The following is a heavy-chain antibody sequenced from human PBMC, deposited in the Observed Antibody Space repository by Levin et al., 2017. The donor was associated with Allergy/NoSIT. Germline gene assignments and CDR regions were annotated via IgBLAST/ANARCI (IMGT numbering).Heavy chain of an antibody. J-gene: IGHJ4*02. CDR3: AKEATICSSTSCYGPIDY. V-gene: IGHV3-30*18. D-gene: IGHD2-2*01. Sequence: SGGSLRLSCAASGFTFSSYGMHWVRQAPGKGLEWVAVISYDGSNKYYADSVKGRFTISRDNSKNTLYLQMNSLRAEDTAVYYCAKEATICSSTSCYGPIDYWGQGTLVTVSS. CDR1: GFTFSSYG. CDR2: ISYDGSNK.